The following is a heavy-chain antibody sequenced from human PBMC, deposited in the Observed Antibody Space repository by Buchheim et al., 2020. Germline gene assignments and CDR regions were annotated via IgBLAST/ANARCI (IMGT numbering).Heavy chain of an antibody. D-gene: IGHD3-10*01. CDR2: ISSSGSSI. V-gene: IGHV3-21*01. CDR3: ARGKFRGVLGYDY. Sequence: EVHLVESGGGLVKPGGSLRLSCAASGFTFSSYSLNWVRQAPGKGLEWVSFISSSGSSIYYADSVRGRFTISRDNAKDSLYLQMNSLGAEDTAVYYCARGKFRGVLGYDYWGQGTL. J-gene: IGHJ4*02. CDR1: GFTFSSYS.